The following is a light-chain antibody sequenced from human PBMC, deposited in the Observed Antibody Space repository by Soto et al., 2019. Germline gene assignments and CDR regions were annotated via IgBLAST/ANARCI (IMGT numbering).Light chain of an antibody. CDR1: SSNIGSNY. CDR3: GTWDSSLSAYV. V-gene: IGLV1-51*01. J-gene: IGLJ1*01. CDR2: DNN. Sequence: QSALTQPPSVSAAPGQKVTISCSGSSSNIGSNYVSWYQQLPGTAPKLLIYDNNKRPSGIPDRFSGSKSGTSATLGITGLQTGDEADYYCGTWDSSLSAYVFGTGTKLTVL.